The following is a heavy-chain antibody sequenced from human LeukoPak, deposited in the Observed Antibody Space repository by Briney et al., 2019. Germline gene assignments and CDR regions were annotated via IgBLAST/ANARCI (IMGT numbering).Heavy chain of an antibody. Sequence: GGSLRLSCAASGFTCSSYGMHWVRQAPGKGLEWVAVIWYDGSNKYYADSVKGRFTISRDNSKNTLYLQMNSLRAEDTAVYYCVRVTHSSYSYGYGHGDYWGQGTLVTVSS. CDR1: GFTCSSYG. V-gene: IGHV3-33*01. D-gene: IGHD5-18*01. CDR3: VRVTHSSYSYGYGHGDY. J-gene: IGHJ4*02. CDR2: IWYDGSNK.